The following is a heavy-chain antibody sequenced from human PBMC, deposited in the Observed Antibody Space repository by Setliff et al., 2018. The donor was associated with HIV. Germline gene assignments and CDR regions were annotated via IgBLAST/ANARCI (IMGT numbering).Heavy chain of an antibody. CDR3: ARAGGGTGTDDAFDI. V-gene: IGHV1-69*02. Sequence: GASVKVSCKASRSTFNSHTINWVRQAPGQGLDWMGRIIPILGVANYAQRFQGKVTITADKSTSTAYMELSSLRSEDTAVYYCARAGGGTGTDDAFDIWGQGTMVTVSS. D-gene: IGHD1-1*01. CDR1: RSTFNSHT. J-gene: IGHJ3*02. CDR2: IIPILGVA.